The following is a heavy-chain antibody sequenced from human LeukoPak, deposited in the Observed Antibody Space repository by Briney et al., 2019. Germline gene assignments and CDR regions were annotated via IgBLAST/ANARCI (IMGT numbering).Heavy chain of an antibody. CDR2: IYTSGSI. CDR3: ARDWLGATQFDY. V-gene: IGHV4-4*07. D-gene: IGHD1-26*01. J-gene: IGHJ4*02. CDR1: GGSISSYY. Sequence: SETLSLTCTVSGGSISSYYWSWIRQPAGKGLEWIGRIYTSGSITYNPSLKSRVSMSVDTSKNQFSLKLSSVTAADTAVYYCARDWLGATQFDYWGQGTLVTVSS.